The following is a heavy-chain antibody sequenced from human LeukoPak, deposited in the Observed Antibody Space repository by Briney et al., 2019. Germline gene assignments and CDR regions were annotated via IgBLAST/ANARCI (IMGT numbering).Heavy chain of an antibody. CDR2: IYYSGST. CDR1: GGSISSSNYY. D-gene: IGHD5-18*01. V-gene: IGHV4-39*07. CDR3: ARGSRGYTYG. J-gene: IGHJ4*02. Sequence: SETLSLTCTVSGGSISSSNYYWGWIRQPPGEGLEWIGSIYYSGSTYYNPSLKNRVTIAVDTSKNQFSLKLRSVTAADTAVYYCARGSRGYTYGWGQGTPVTVSS.